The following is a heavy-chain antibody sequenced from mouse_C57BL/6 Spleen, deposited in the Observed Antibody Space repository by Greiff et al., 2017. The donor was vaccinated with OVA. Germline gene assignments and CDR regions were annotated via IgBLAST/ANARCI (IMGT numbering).Heavy chain of an antibody. CDR3: ARRGDLLDAMDY. V-gene: IGHV1-64*01. D-gene: IGHD2-1*01. CDR2: IHPNSGST. Sequence: VQLQQPGAELVKPGASVKLSCKASGYTFTSYWMHWVKQRPGQGLEWIGMIHPNSGSTNYNEKFKRNATLTVDKSSSTAYMQLSSLTAEDSAVYYCARRGDLLDAMDYWGQGTSVTVSS. CDR1: GYTFTSYW. J-gene: IGHJ4*01.